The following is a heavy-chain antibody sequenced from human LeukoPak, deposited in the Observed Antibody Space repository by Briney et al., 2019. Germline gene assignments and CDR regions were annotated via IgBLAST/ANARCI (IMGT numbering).Heavy chain of an antibody. CDR1: GYTFTSYD. J-gene: IGHJ4*02. CDR3: ARERSGYDFIY. Sequence: ASVKVSCKASGYTFTSYDINWVRQATGQGLEWMGWINPNSGGTNYAQKFQGRVTMTRDTSISTAYMELSRLRSDDTAVYYCARERSGYDFIYWGQGTLVTVSS. V-gene: IGHV1-2*02. CDR2: INPNSGGT. D-gene: IGHD5-12*01.